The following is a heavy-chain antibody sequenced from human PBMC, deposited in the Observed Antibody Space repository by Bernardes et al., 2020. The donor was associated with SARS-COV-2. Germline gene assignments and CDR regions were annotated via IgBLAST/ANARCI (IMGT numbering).Heavy chain of an antibody. CDR3: ARDRTHYDFWSGYSYGNYYYYGMDV. J-gene: IGHJ6*02. Sequence: GGSLRLSCAASGFTFSSYSMNWVRQAPGKGLEWVSSISSSSSYIYYADSVKGRFTISRDNAKNSLYLQMNSLRAEDTAVYYCARDRTHYDFWSGYSYGNYYYYGMDVWGQGTTVTVSS. D-gene: IGHD3-3*01. CDR2: ISSSSSYI. V-gene: IGHV3-21*01. CDR1: GFTFSSYS.